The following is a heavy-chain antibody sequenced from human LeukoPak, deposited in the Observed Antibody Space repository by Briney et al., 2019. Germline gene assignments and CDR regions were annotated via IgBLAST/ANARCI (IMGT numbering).Heavy chain of an antibody. Sequence: ASVKVSCKASGYTFTGYYMHWVRQAPGQGLEWMGWINPNSGDTNYAQKFQGRVTMTRDTSISTAYMELSRLRSDDTAVYYCAREDCSGGSCHPDYWGQGTLVTVSS. J-gene: IGHJ4*02. CDR3: AREDCSGGSCHPDY. CDR2: INPNSGDT. CDR1: GYTFTGYY. D-gene: IGHD2-15*01. V-gene: IGHV1-2*02.